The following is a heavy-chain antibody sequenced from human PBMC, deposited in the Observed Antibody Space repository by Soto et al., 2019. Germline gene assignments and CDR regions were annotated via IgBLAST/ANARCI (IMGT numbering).Heavy chain of an antibody. Sequence: QVQLVQSGAEVKKPGASVKVSCKASGYTFTSYAMHWVRQAPGQRLEWMGWINAGNGNTKYSQKFQGRVTITRDTSASTAYMELSSLRSEDTAVYYCARARIPGIAVIGGYYMDVWGKGTTVTVSS. CDR2: INAGNGNT. CDR3: ARARIPGIAVIGGYYMDV. CDR1: GYTFTSYA. J-gene: IGHJ6*03. D-gene: IGHD6-19*01. V-gene: IGHV1-3*01.